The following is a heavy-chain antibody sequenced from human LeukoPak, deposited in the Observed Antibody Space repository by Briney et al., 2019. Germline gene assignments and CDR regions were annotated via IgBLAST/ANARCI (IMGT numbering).Heavy chain of an antibody. CDR1: GLTFSSYS. D-gene: IGHD2-2*02. CDR3: ARDPSIVVVPAAILALYFDY. J-gene: IGHJ4*02. CDR2: ISSSSSYI. Sequence: GGSLRLSCAASGLTFSSYSMNWVRQAPGKGLEWVSSISSSSSYIYYADSVKGRFTISRDNAKNSLYLQMNSLRAEDTAVYYCARDPSIVVVPAAILALYFDYWGQGTLVTVSS. V-gene: IGHV3-21*01.